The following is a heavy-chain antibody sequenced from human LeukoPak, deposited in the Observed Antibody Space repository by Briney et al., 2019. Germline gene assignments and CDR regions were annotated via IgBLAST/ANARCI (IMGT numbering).Heavy chain of an antibody. J-gene: IGHJ4*02. Sequence: GGSLRLSCAASGFTFDDYAMHWVRQAPGKGLEWVSLISWDGGCTYYADSVKGRFTISRDNSKNSLYLQMNSLRAEDTALYYCAKDSGRGIVGATTDFHYWGQGTLVTVSS. CDR3: AKDSGRGIVGATTDFHY. D-gene: IGHD1-26*01. CDR2: ISWDGGCT. CDR1: GFTFDDYA. V-gene: IGHV3-43D*03.